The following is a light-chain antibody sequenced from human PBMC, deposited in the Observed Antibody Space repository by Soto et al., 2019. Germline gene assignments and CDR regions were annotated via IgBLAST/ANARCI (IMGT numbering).Light chain of an antibody. J-gene: IGLJ1*01. V-gene: IGLV3-25*03. CDR1: ALPKQY. CDR3: QSADSSDSYV. Sequence: SSELTQPPSVSVSPGQTARITCSGDALPKQYAYWYQQKPGQAPVLVIYKDSERPSGIPERFSGSSSGTTVTLTISGVQAEDEADYYCQSADSSDSYVFGTGTKLTVL. CDR2: KDS.